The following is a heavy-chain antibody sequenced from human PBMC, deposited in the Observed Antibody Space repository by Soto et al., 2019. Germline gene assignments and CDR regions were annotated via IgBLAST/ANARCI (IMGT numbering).Heavy chain of an antibody. V-gene: IGHV3-64*01. CDR1: GFTFSSYA. J-gene: IGHJ4*02. CDR2: ISSNGGST. Sequence: LRLSCAASGFTFSSYAMHWVRQAPGKGLEYVSGISSNGGSTDYANSVKGRFTISRDNSKNTLYLQMGSLRAEDMAVYYCARNQASPYSGYDFAHWGQGTLVTVSS. CDR3: ARNQASPYSGYDFAH. D-gene: IGHD5-12*01.